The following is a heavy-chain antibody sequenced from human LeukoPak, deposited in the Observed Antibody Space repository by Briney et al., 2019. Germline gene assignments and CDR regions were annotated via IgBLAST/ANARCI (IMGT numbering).Heavy chain of an antibody. J-gene: IGHJ4*02. Sequence: GESLKISCATSGYSFTKHWIAWVRQMPGKGLEWMGSIHPRDSDTRYSPSFQGQVAISADESTSTAYLQWSSLKASVSGIYFCARAPQNIYCSGGSCHFFDSWGQGTQVTVSS. D-gene: IGHD2-15*01. V-gene: IGHV5-51*01. CDR1: GYSFTKHW. CDR2: IHPRDSDT. CDR3: ARAPQNIYCSGGSCHFFDS.